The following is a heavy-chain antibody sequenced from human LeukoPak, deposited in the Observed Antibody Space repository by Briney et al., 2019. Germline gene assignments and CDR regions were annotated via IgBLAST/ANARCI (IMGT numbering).Heavy chain of an antibody. CDR3: ARGRNLWFGELSYYFDY. D-gene: IGHD3-10*01. J-gene: IGHJ4*02. V-gene: IGHV4-59*12. Sequence: PSETLSLTCTVSGGSISSYYWSWIRQPPGKGLEWIGYIYYSGSTNYNPSLKSRVTISVDTSKNQFSLKLSSVTAADTAVYYCARGRNLWFGELSYYFDYWGQGTLVTVSS. CDR1: GGSISSYY. CDR2: IYYSGST.